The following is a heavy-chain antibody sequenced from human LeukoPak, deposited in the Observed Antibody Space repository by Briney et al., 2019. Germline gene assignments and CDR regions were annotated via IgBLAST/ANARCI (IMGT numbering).Heavy chain of an antibody. CDR1: GFTFSSYA. D-gene: IGHD4-17*01. CDR3: AKDRLRDYGDQQRFDY. J-gene: IGHJ4*02. CDR2: TSGSGGST. V-gene: IGHV3-23*01. Sequence: GGSLRLSCAASGFTFSSYAMSWVRQAPGKGLEWVSATSGSGGSTYYADSVKGRFTISRDNSKNTLYLQMNSLRAEDTAVYYCAKDRLRDYGDQQRFDYWGQGTLVTVSS.